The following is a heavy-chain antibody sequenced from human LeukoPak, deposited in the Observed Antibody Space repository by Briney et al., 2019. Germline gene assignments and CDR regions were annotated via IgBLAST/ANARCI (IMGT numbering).Heavy chain of an antibody. Sequence: ASVKVSCKASGYTFTSYDINWVRQATGQGLEWMGWMNPNSGNTGYAQKFQGRVTMTRNTSISTAYMELSSLRSEDTAVYYCARADSSGYYDDYWGQGTLVTVSS. V-gene: IGHV1-8*01. CDR2: MNPNSGNT. J-gene: IGHJ4*02. D-gene: IGHD3-22*01. CDR1: GYTFTSYD. CDR3: ARADSSGYYDDY.